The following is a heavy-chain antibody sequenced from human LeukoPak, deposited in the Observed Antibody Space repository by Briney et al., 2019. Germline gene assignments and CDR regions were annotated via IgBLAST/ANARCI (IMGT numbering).Heavy chain of an antibody. J-gene: IGHJ5*02. CDR2: IYHSGST. CDR3: ARIAVALRGWFDP. Sequence: SGTLSLTCAVSGGSISSSNWWSWVRQPPGKGLEWIGEIYHSGSTNYNPSLKSRVTISVDKSKNQFSLKLSSVTVADTAVYYCARIAVALRGWFDPWGQGTLVTVSS. D-gene: IGHD6-19*01. CDR1: GGSISSSNW. V-gene: IGHV4-4*02.